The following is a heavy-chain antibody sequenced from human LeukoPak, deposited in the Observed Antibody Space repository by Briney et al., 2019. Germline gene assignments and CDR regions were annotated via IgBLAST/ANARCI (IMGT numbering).Heavy chain of an antibody. V-gene: IGHV3-48*01. CDR2: ISNTSVTI. CDR3: ARISMIRGVTWYYYYMDV. J-gene: IGHJ6*03. CDR1: GFIFNNYS. Sequence: GGSLRLSCAASGFIFNNYSMNWVRQAPGKGLEWVSYISNTSVTISYADSVKGRFTTSRDNAKNSLYLQMNSLRVEDTAVYYCARISMIRGVTWYYYYMDVWGKGTTVTVSS. D-gene: IGHD3-10*01.